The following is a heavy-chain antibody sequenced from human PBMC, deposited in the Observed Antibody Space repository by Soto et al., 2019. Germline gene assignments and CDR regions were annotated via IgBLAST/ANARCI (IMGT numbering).Heavy chain of an antibody. J-gene: IGHJ5*02. CDR2: IIPIFGTA. Sequence: ASVKVSCKASGGTFSSYAISWVRQAPGQGLEWMGGIIPIFGTANYAQKFQGRVTITADESTSTAYMELSSLRSEDTAVYYCARDPRYCSGGSCPGWFDPWGQGTLVTVS. D-gene: IGHD2-15*01. CDR1: GGTFSSYA. CDR3: ARDPRYCSGGSCPGWFDP. V-gene: IGHV1-69*13.